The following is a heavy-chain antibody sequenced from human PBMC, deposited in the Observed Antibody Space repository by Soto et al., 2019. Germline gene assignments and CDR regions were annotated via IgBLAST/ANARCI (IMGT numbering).Heavy chain of an antibody. CDR2: INHSGST. D-gene: IGHD2-15*01. Sequence: SETLSLTCAVYGGSFRGYYCSWIRQPPGKGLEWIGEINHSGSTNYNPSLKSRVTISVDTSKNQFSLKLSSVTAADTAVYYCARGLRDIVVVVAAFDYWGQGTLVTVSS. CDR1: GGSFRGYY. V-gene: IGHV4-34*01. J-gene: IGHJ4*02. CDR3: ARGLRDIVVVVAAFDY.